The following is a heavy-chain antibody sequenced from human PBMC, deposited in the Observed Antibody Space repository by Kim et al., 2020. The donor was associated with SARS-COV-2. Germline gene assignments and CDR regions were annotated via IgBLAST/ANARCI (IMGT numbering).Heavy chain of an antibody. CDR1: GFTVSSNY. J-gene: IGHJ4*02. V-gene: IGHV3-66*01. CDR3: ARAPTLSDGTDY. Sequence: GGSLRLSCAASGFTVSSNYMSWVRQAPGKGLEWVSVIYSGGSTYYADSVKGRFTISRDNSKNTLYLQMNSLRAEDTAVYYCARAPTLSDGTDYWGQGTLVTVSS. CDR2: IYSGGST. D-gene: IGHD2-21*02.